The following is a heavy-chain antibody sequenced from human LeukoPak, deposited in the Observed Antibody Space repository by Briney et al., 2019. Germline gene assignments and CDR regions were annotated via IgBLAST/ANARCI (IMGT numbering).Heavy chain of an antibody. V-gene: IGHV4-39*07. CDR2: INHSGST. Sequence: SETLSLTCTVSGGSISSSSYYWGWIRQPPGKGLEWIGEINHSGSTNYNPSLKSRVTISVDTSKNQFSLKLSSVTAADTAVYYCARDRDYGDFRLAAFDIWGQGTMVTVSS. J-gene: IGHJ3*02. CDR1: GGSISSSSYY. CDR3: ARDRDYGDFRLAAFDI. D-gene: IGHD4-17*01.